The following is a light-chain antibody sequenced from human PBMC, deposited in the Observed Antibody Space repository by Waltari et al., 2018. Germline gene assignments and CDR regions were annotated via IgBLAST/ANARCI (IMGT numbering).Light chain of an antibody. CDR2: GNS. J-gene: IGLJ2*01. CDR1: SSNIGAGYD. CDR3: QSYDSSLSGSL. Sequence: QSGLTQPPSVSGAPGQRVTISCTGSSSNIGAGYDVHWYQLLPGTAPKLLMYGNSTRPSGVPDRFSGSKSGTSASRAITGRQPEEEADYYCQSYDSSLSGSLFGGGTKLTVL. V-gene: IGLV1-40*01.